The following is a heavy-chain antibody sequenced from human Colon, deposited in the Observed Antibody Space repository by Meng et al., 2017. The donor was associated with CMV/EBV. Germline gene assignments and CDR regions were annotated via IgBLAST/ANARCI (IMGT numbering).Heavy chain of an antibody. CDR3: ARDSSSSGSSVVGFDY. CDR2: INSDGSST. Sequence: GGSLRLSCAASGLTFRSSWMHWVRQAPGKGLVWVSRINSDGSSTSYADSVKGRFTISRDNAKNTLYLQMNSLRAEDTAVYYCARDSSSSGSSVVGFDYWGQGTLVTVSS. CDR1: GLTFRSSW. J-gene: IGHJ4*02. V-gene: IGHV3-74*01. D-gene: IGHD6-6*01.